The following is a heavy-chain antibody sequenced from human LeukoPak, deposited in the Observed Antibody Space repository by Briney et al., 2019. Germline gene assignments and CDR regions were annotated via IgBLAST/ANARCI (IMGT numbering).Heavy chain of an antibody. CDR1: GFTFSSYA. V-gene: IGHV3-23*01. CDR3: VPSRDGLRYFV. Sequence: VQPGGSLRLSCPASGFTFSSYAMSWVRQAPGKGLEWVSAISGSGGSTYYADSVKGRFTISRDNSKNTLYLQMNSLRAEDTAVYFCVPSRDGLRYFVWGQGTLVTVSS. D-gene: IGHD3-9*01. CDR2: ISGSGGST. J-gene: IGHJ4*02.